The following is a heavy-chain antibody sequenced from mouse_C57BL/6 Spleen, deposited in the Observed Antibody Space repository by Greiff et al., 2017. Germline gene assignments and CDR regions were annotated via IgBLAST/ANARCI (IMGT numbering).Heavy chain of an antibody. V-gene: IGHV1-7*01. J-gene: IGHJ2*01. CDR2: INPSSGYT. CDR3: ARGLITTVVATRY. CDR1: GYTFTSYW. Sequence: QVQLKQSGAELAKPGASVKLSCKASGYTFTSYWMHWVKQRPGQGLEWIGYINPSSGYTKYNQKFKDKATLTADKSSSTAYMQLSSLTYEDSAVYYCARGLITTVVATRYWGQGTTLTVSS. D-gene: IGHD1-1*01.